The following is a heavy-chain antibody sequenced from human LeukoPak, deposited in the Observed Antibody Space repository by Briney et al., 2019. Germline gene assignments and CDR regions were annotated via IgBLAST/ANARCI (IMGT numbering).Heavy chain of an antibody. CDR3: ARHPFYGDYTGWYFDL. Sequence: SETLSLTCTVSGGSFSSYCWSWIRQPPGKGLEWIGYICYSGSTNYNPSLKSRVTISVDTSKNQFPLKLSSVTAADTAVYYCARHPFYGDYTGWYFDLWGRGTLVTVSS. J-gene: IGHJ2*01. D-gene: IGHD4-17*01. CDR2: ICYSGST. V-gene: IGHV4-59*08. CDR1: GGSFSSYC.